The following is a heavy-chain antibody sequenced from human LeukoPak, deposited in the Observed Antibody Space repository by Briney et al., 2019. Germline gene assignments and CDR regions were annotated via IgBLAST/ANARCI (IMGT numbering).Heavy chain of an antibody. CDR1: GGSITNCC. CDR3: ARVKDGASELHFDY. J-gene: IGHJ4*02. CDR2: ISSTGNT. V-gene: IGHV4-4*07. Sequence: SETLSLTCTVSGGSITNCCWGWIRQPAGRGLDWIGRISSTGNTAYSPSLQSRVTMSVDTSKNQFSLKLNSVTAADTAVYYCARVKDGASELHFDYWGQGTLVTVSS. D-gene: IGHD5-24*01.